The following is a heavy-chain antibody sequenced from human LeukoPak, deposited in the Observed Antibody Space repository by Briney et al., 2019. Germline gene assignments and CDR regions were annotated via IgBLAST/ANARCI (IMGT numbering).Heavy chain of an antibody. V-gene: IGHV4-38-2*01. CDR3: ARHTYYDFWSGYYSWFDP. D-gene: IGHD3-3*01. CDR1: GYSISSGYY. Sequence: PSETLSLTCAVSGYSISSGYYWGWIRQPPGKGLEWIGSIYHSGSTYYNPSLKSRATISVDTSKNQFSLKLSSVAAADTAVYYCARHTYYDFWSGYYSWFDPWGQGTLVTVSS. CDR2: IYHSGST. J-gene: IGHJ5*02.